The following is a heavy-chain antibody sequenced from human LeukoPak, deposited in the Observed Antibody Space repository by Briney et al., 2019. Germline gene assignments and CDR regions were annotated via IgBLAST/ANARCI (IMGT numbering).Heavy chain of an antibody. D-gene: IGHD6-13*01. CDR2: IKQDGSEK. CDR1: GFTFSSYW. Sequence: GGSLRLSCAASGFTFSSYWMSWVRQAPGKGLEWVANIKQDGSEKYYVDSVKDRFTISRDNAKNSLYLQMNSLRAEDTAVYYCARVLGVGRYSSSRSWFDPWGQGTLVTVSS. CDR3: ARVLGVGRYSSSRSWFDP. V-gene: IGHV3-7*01. J-gene: IGHJ5*02.